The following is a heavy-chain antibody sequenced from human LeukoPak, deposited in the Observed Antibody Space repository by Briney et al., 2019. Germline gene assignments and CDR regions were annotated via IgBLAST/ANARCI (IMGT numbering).Heavy chain of an antibody. J-gene: IGHJ5*02. CDR2: IWYDGSNK. V-gene: IGHV3-33*06. Sequence: GGSLRLSCAASGFTFSSYGMHWVRQAPGKGLEWVAVIWYDGSNKYYADSVKGRFTISRDNSKNTLYLQMNSLRAEDTAVYYCAKDNYDISGYYYGLAASWGQGTLVTVSS. D-gene: IGHD3-22*01. CDR3: AKDNYDISGYYYGLAAS. CDR1: GFTFSSYG.